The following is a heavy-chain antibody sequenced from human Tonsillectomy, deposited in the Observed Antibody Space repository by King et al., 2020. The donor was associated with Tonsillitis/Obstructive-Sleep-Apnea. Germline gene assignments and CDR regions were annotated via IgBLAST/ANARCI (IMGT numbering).Heavy chain of an antibody. Sequence: VQLVESGGGLIQPGGSLRLSCAASGFTVSSNYMRWVRQAPAKGLEWDSVICCVGSTYYADSVKGRFTISRDTSKNTLYLQMNSLRAEDTAVYYCARDQDYGSGSYFHYYYYMDVWGKGTTVTVSS. CDR2: ICCVGST. J-gene: IGHJ6*03. D-gene: IGHD3-10*01. V-gene: IGHV3-53*01. CDR1: GFTVSSNY. CDR3: ARDQDYGSGSYFHYYYYMDV.